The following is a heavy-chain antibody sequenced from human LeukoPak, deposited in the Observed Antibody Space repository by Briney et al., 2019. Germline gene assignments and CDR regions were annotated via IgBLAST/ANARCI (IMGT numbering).Heavy chain of an antibody. Sequence: GASLRLSCAASGFIFRNYAMSWVRQAPGKGLVWVSRINSDGSSTSYADSVKGRFTISRDNAKNTLYLQMNSLRAEDTAVYYCARDEAGWYQLPKGGMDVWGQGTTVTVS. CDR1: GFIFRNYA. V-gene: IGHV3-74*01. CDR3: ARDEAGWYQLPKGGMDV. J-gene: IGHJ6*02. CDR2: INSDGSST. D-gene: IGHD2-2*01.